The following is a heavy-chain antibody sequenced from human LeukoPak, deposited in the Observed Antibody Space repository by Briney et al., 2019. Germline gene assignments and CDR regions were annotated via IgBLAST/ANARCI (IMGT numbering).Heavy chain of an antibody. D-gene: IGHD3-22*01. CDR3: VRESVTMIVVVTEPYYFDY. CDR2: INPSGGSI. J-gene: IGHJ4*02. CDR1: GYTFTSYY. V-gene: IGHV1-46*01. Sequence: ASVKVSCKASGYTFTSYYMHWVRQAPGQGLEWMGIINPSGGSISYAQKFQGRVTMTRDTSTSTVYMELSSLRSEDTAVYYCVRESVTMIVVVTEPYYFDYWGQGTLVTVSS.